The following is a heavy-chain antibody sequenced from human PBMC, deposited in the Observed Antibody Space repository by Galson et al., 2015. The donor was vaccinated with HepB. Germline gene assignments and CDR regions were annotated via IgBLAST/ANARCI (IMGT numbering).Heavy chain of an antibody. D-gene: IGHD6-19*01. Sequence: SVKVSCKASGGTFSSYAISWVRQAPGQGLEWMGRIIPILGIANYAQKFQGRVTITADKSTSTAYMELSSLRSEDTAVYYCARAFLGSGWCQYWGQGTLVTVSS. CDR3: ARAFLGSGWCQY. J-gene: IGHJ4*02. CDR2: IIPILGIA. CDR1: GGTFSSYA. V-gene: IGHV1-69*04.